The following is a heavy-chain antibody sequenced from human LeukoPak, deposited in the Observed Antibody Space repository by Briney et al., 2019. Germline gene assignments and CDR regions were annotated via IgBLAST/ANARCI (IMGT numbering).Heavy chain of an antibody. D-gene: IGHD6-19*01. CDR2: INHSGST. CDR3: ARGGRYSSGWYFNY. CDR1: GGSFSGYY. Sequence: SETLSLTCAVYGGSFSGYYWSWIRQPPGKGLEWIGEINHSGSTNYNPSLKSRVTISADTSKNQFSLKLSSVTAADTAVYYCARGGRYSSGWYFNYWGQGTLVTVSS. J-gene: IGHJ4*02. V-gene: IGHV4-34*01.